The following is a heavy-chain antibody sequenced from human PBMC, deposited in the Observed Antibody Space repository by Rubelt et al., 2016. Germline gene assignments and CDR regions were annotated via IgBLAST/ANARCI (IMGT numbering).Heavy chain of an antibody. CDR3: ARDPYCSSTSCSQDY. D-gene: IGHD2-2*01. Sequence: GKGLEWVSAISGSGGSTYYADSVKGRFTISRDNSKNTLYLQMNSLRAEDTAVYYCARDPYCSSTSCSQDYWGQGTLVTVSS. J-gene: IGHJ4*02. V-gene: IGHV3-23*01. CDR2: ISGSGGST.